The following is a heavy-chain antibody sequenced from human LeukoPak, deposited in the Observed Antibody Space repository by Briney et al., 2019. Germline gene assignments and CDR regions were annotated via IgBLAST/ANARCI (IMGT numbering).Heavy chain of an antibody. CDR1: GGSFSGYY. CDR3: ARGITIFGVVFDY. CDR2: INHSGST. D-gene: IGHD3-3*01. Sequence: PSETLSLTCAVYGGSFSGYYWSWIRQPPGKGLEWIGEINHSGSTNYNPSLKNRVTISVDTSKNQFSLKLSSVTAADTAVYYCARGITIFGVVFDYWGQGTLVTVSS. J-gene: IGHJ4*02. V-gene: IGHV4-34*01.